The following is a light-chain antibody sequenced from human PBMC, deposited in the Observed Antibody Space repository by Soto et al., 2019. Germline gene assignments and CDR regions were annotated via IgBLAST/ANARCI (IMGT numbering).Light chain of an antibody. Sequence: QSVLTHPASVSGSHVQLSTISGTGTSSDVGGYNSVSWYRQDPGKAPKLMIYDVTNRPSGVSNRFSGFKSGNTASLTISGLQAEDEADYYCSSFTSSITYDFGTGTKVTVL. CDR3: SSFTSSITYD. CDR2: DVT. V-gene: IGLV2-14*01. J-gene: IGLJ1*01. CDR1: SSDVGGYNS.